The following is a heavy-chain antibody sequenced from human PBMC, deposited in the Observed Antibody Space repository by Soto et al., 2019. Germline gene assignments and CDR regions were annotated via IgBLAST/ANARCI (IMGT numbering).Heavy chain of an antibody. CDR1: GFTFSSHW. CDR3: ARGGTSYYYDSSGHRAKLDY. D-gene: IGHD3-22*01. J-gene: IGHJ4*02. CDR2: INSDGSST. V-gene: IGHV3-74*01. Sequence: EVQLVESGGGLVQPWGSLRLSCAASGFTFSSHWMHWVRQAPGEGLVWVSRINSDGSSTSYADSVKGRFTISRDNAKNTLYVQMNSLRAEDTAVYYCARGGTSYYYDSSGHRAKLDYWGQGTLVTVSS.